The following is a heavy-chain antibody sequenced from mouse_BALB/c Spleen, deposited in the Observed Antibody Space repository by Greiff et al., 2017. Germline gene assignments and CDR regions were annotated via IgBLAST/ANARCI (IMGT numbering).Heavy chain of an antibody. D-gene: IGHD4-1*01. Sequence: EVKLQESGGGLVQPGGSLNLSCAASGFDFSRYWMSWARQAPGKGQEWIGEINPGSSTINYTPSLKDKFIISRDNAKNTLYLQMSKVRSEDTALYYCARLVGRGAMDYWGQGTSVTVSS. CDR3: ARLVGRGAMDY. V-gene: IGHV4-2*02. CDR1: GFDFSRYW. CDR2: INPGSSTI. J-gene: IGHJ4*01.